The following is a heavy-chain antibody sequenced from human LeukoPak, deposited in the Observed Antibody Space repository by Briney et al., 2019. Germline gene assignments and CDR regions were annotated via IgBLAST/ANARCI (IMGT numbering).Heavy chain of an antibody. Sequence: SETLSLTCTVSGGSISSGSYYWNWIRQPAGKGLEWIGRIYTCGSINYNPSLKSRVTISVDTSKNQFSLKLSSVTAADTAVYYCARHGRKLRGLTYYYYYMDVWGKGTTVTISS. CDR3: ARHGRKLRGLTYYYYYMDV. J-gene: IGHJ6*03. CDR1: GGSISSGSYY. D-gene: IGHD4-17*01. CDR2: IYTCGSI. V-gene: IGHV4-61*02.